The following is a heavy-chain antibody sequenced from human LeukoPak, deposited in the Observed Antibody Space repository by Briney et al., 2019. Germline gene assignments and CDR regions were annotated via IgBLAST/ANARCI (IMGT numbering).Heavy chain of an antibody. J-gene: IGHJ3*02. V-gene: IGHV4-59*01. Sequence: SETLSLTCTVSGGSISSYYWSWIRQPAGKGLEWIGYMYHTGISNYNPSLKSRVTISVDTSKKQISLKLRSVTAADTAVYFCARDKAQSDAFDIWGQGTMVTVSS. CDR2: MYHTGIS. CDR3: ARDKAQSDAFDI. CDR1: GGSISSYY.